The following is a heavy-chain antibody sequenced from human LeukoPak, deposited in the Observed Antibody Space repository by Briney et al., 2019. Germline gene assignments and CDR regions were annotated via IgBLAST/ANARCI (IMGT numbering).Heavy chain of an antibody. Sequence: SETLSLTCTVSGYSISNGYYWGWIRRPPGKGLEWIGTTYHSGTSYYNPSLKSRVTISADTPKNQFSLKMSSVTAADTAVYYCARVPPTYGSGMAYYYYYYMDVWGKGTTVTVTS. D-gene: IGHD3-10*01. CDR2: TYHSGTS. CDR3: ARVPPTYGSGMAYYYYYYMDV. V-gene: IGHV4-38-2*02. CDR1: GYSISNGYY. J-gene: IGHJ6*03.